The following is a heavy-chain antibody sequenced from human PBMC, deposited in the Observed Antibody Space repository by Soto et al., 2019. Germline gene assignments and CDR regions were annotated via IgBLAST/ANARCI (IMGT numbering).Heavy chain of an antibody. CDR1: GYSISSSNW. CDR3: ARREIEGPIDY. J-gene: IGHJ4*02. D-gene: IGHD1-26*01. CDR2: IYYSGTP. V-gene: IGHV4-28*01. Sequence: QVQLRESGPGLVKTSDTRSLTCAVSGYSISSSNWWGWIRQPPGKGLEWIGYIYYSGTPYYNPSLKSRVTMSVDTSKNQFSLKLTSVTAVDTAVYYCARREIEGPIDYWGQGTLVTVSS.